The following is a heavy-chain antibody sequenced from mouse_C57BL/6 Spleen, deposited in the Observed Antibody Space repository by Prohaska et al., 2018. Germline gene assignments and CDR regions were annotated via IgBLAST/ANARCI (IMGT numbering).Heavy chain of an antibody. CDR1: GYTFTSYW. J-gene: IGHJ4*01. Sequence: LKLSCKASGYTFTSYWMHWVKQRPGQGLEWIGMIHPNSGSTNYNEKFKSKATLTVDKSSSTAYMQLSSLTSEDSAVYYCARWGGPYAMDYWGQGTSVTVSS. V-gene: IGHV1-64*01. CDR2: IHPNSGST. CDR3: ARWGGPYAMDY.